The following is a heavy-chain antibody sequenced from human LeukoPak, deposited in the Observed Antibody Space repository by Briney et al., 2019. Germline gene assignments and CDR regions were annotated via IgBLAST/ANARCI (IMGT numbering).Heavy chain of an antibody. CDR2: INHSGST. D-gene: IGHD6-6*01. J-gene: IGHJ4*02. Sequence: SETLSLTCAVYGGSFSGYYWSWIRQPPGKELEWIGEINHSGSTNYNPSLKSRVTISVDTSKNQFSLKLSSVTAADTAVYYCARRPRPYSSSHLDYWGQGTLVTVSS. V-gene: IGHV4-34*01. CDR3: ARRPRPYSSSHLDY. CDR1: GGSFSGYY.